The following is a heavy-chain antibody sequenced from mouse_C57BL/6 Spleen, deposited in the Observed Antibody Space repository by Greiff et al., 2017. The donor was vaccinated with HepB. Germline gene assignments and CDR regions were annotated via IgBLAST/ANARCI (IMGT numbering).Heavy chain of an antibody. CDR1: GYTFTSYW. J-gene: IGHJ1*03. CDR2: IYPGSGST. CDR3: ARKGYGSSWGWYFDV. Sequence: QVQLQQPGAELVKPGASVKMSCKASGYTFTSYWITWVKQRPGQGLEWIGDIYPGSGSTNYNEKFKSKATLTVDTSSSTAYMQLSSLTSEDSAVYYCARKGYGSSWGWYFDVWGTGTTVTVSS. V-gene: IGHV1-55*01. D-gene: IGHD1-1*01.